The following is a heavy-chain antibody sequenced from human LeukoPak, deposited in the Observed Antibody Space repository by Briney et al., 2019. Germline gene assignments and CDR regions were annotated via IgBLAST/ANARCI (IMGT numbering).Heavy chain of an antibody. CDR2: INTNTGNP. CDR1: GYPFNSFS. V-gene: IGHV7-4-1*02. D-gene: IGHD3-22*01. CDR3: ARALYDSSGYYGPVSHIPIDY. J-gene: IGHJ4*02. Sequence: AASVKVSCKASGYPFNSFSITWVRQAPGQGLECLGWINTNTGNPTYAQAFTGRYVFSLDTSVTTAYLQISSLKAEDTAVYYCARALYDSSGYYGPVSHIPIDYWGQGTLVTVSS.